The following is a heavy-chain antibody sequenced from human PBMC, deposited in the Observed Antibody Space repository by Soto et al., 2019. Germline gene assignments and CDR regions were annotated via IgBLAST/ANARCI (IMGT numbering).Heavy chain of an antibody. Sequence: QVQLQESGPGLVKPSETLSLTCTVSGGSISSYYWSWIRQPPGKGLEWIGYIYYSGSTNYNPSLKSRITISVATSKNQFSLKLSSVTAADTAVYCCARRYVVYVDYWGQGTLVTVSS. CDR2: IYYSGST. D-gene: IGHD3-16*01. V-gene: IGHV4-59*08. CDR3: ARRYVVYVDY. J-gene: IGHJ4*02. CDR1: GGSISSYY.